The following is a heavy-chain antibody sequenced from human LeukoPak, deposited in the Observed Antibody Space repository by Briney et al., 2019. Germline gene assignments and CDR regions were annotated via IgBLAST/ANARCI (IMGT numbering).Heavy chain of an antibody. CDR2: INPNSGGT. D-gene: IGHD3-16*01. CDR1: GHTFTGYY. Sequence: ASVKVSCKASGHTFTGYYMHWVRQAPGQGLEWMGWINPNSGGTNYAQKFQGRVTMTRDTSISTAYMELSRLRSDDTAVYYCAREALSGGALNWFDPWGQGTLVTVSS. V-gene: IGHV1-2*02. CDR3: AREALSGGALNWFDP. J-gene: IGHJ5*02.